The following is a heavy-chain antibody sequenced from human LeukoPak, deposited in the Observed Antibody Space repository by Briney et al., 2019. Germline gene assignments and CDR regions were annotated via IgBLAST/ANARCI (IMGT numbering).Heavy chain of an antibody. V-gene: IGHV4-59*01. Sequence: SETLSLTCTVSGGSITAYYWTWIRQPPGKGLEWIGYIYHSGTTNYNPSLRSRVTISVDTSKNQFSLRLNSVTAADTAVYYCAQLAPYSPAYSQHWGQGTLVTVSS. J-gene: IGHJ1*01. D-gene: IGHD2-21*01. CDR1: GGSITAYY. CDR2: IYHSGTT. CDR3: AQLAPYSPAYSQH.